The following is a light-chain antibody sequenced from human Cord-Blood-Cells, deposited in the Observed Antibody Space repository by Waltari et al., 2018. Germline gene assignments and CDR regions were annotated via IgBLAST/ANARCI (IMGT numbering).Light chain of an antibody. CDR3: SSYTSSSTLV. CDR2: EVS. Sequence: SALTQPASVSGPPGQATTTSCTGTSSAVGCYNSVSWYQQHPGKAPKLMIYEVSNRPSGVSNRFSGSKSGNTASLTISGLQAEDEADYYCSSYTSSSTLVFGTGTKVTVL. V-gene: IGLV2-14*01. CDR1: SSAVGCYNS. J-gene: IGLJ1*01.